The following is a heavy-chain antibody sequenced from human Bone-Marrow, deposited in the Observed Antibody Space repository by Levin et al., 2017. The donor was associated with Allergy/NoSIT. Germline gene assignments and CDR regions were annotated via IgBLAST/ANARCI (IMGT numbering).Heavy chain of an antibody. CDR2: ISGPGDNT. D-gene: IGHD6-19*01. CDR1: GFTISNFA. J-gene: IGHJ3*01. V-gene: IGHV3-23*01. Sequence: GGSLRLSCAASGFTISNFAMTWVRQAPGKGLEWVATISGPGDNTYYTDSVKGRFTISRDNSKNTLYVQMDSLRAEDTAAYYCAKDMEKQLLYLSEGQDAFDFWGQGTMVTVSS. CDR3: AKDMEKQLLYLSEGQDAFDF.